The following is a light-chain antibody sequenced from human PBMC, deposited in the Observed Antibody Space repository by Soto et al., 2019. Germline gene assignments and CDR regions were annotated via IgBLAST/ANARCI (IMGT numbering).Light chain of an antibody. J-gene: IGKJ5*01. V-gene: IGKV3-20*01. CDR2: GAS. CDR3: QHYDSLPIT. CDR1: QSVSSSY. Sequence: ESVLTQTPGTLSLSPGERATLSCRASQSVSSSYLAWDQQNPGQPPRLLIYGASSRATGIPDRFSGSGSGTDFTLTISRLEPEDFAVFYCQHYDSLPITFGQGTRLEI.